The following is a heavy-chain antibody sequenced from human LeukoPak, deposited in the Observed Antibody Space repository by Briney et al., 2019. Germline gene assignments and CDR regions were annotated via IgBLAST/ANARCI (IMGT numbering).Heavy chain of an antibody. CDR3: ARDGPGYSFDY. CDR1: GFTFSGYE. J-gene: IGHJ4*02. CDR2: ISTSGSTT. D-gene: IGHD5-18*01. V-gene: IGHV3-48*03. Sequence: GGSLRLSCAASGFTFSGYEMNWVRQAPGRGLEWVSCISTSGSTTYYADTVKGRFTISRDNARNSLYLQMNSLRAEDTAVYYCARDGPGYSFDYWGQGTLVTVSS.